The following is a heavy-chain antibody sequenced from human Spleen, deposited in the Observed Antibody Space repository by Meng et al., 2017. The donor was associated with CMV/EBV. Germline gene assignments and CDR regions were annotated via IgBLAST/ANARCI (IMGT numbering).Heavy chain of an antibody. CDR2: VSGHGGCT. CDR3: AKKFSGDLLTAYSDY. CDR1: GCTFRNYA. D-gene: IGHD7-27*01. V-gene: IGHV3-23*01. J-gene: IGHJ4*02. Sequence: GESLKISCVASGCTFRNYAMNWVRQAPGKGLEWVSGVSGHGGCTYYADSVKGRFTISRDNSKNTLYMQMNGLSAEDTAIYFCAKKFSGDLLTAYSDYWGPGTLVTVSS.